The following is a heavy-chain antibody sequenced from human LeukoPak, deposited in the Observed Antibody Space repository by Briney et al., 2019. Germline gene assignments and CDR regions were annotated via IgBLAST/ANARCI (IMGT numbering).Heavy chain of an antibody. CDR2: INPKSGGT. Sequence: ASVKVSCKASGYIFTGHYMHWARQAPGQGLEWMGWINPKSGGTNSAQNFQGRVTMTRDTSITTLYMELSRLRRDDTAVYYCAREGWDRRDTAAFDYWGQGTLVTVSS. J-gene: IGHJ4*02. CDR3: AREGWDRRDTAAFDY. D-gene: IGHD6-19*01. V-gene: IGHV1-2*02. CDR1: GYIFTGHY.